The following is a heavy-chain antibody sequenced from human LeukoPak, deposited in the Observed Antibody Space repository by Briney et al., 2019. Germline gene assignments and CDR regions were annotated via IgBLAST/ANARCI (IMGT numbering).Heavy chain of an antibody. D-gene: IGHD4-17*01. CDR2: IYWNDHK. Sequence: SGPTVPKPTQTLTLTCTFSGFSLSTSGVGVGWIRQPPGRALEGLALIYWNDHKRYHPTLTTSITITKDTSKNQVVLTMTNVDPVDTATYYCAHIGDYYGDDGKFDSWGEGTPVSPSS. J-gene: IGHJ4*02. V-gene: IGHV2-5*01. CDR1: GFSLSTSGVG. CDR3: AHIGDYYGDDGKFDS.